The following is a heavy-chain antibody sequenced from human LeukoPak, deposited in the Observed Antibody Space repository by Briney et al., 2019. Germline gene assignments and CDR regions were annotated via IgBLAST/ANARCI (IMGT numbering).Heavy chain of an antibody. J-gene: IGHJ3*02. CDR2: IYSGGST. D-gene: IGHD3-22*01. V-gene: IGHV3-53*05. CDR3: AKGGYYYENDAFDI. CDR1: GFTVSSNY. Sequence: GGSLRLSCAASGFTVSSNYMSWVRQAPGKGLEWVSVIYSGGSTYYADSVKGRFTISRDNSKNTLYLQMNSLRAEDTAVYYCAKGGYYYENDAFDIWGQGTMVTVSS.